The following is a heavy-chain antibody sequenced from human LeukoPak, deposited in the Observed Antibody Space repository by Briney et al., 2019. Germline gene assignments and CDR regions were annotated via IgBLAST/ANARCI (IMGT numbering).Heavy chain of an antibody. D-gene: IGHD2-15*01. CDR2: VKTRTEGGTI. Sequence: GGSLRLSCAASGFTFIHAWMSWVRQAPGKGLEWVGRVKTRTEGGTIDYAAPVKGKFTISRDDSRNTLYLQMNSLKTEDTAVYYCIADLPDSDANAFDYWGQGALVTVSS. V-gene: IGHV3-15*01. J-gene: IGHJ4*02. CDR1: GFTFIHAW. CDR3: IADLPDSDANAFDY.